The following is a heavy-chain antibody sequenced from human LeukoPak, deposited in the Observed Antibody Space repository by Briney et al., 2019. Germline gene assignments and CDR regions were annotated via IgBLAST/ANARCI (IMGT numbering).Heavy chain of an antibody. Sequence: PPETLSLTCTVSGGSISSGSYYWGWIRQPPGKGLEWIGTIYFSGSTYYNPSLKSRVTISVDTSKNQFSLKLSSVTAADTAVYYCARSSYVSYYMDVWGKGTTVTVSS. CDR2: IYFSGST. D-gene: IGHD3-16*01. CDR1: GGSISSGSYY. V-gene: IGHV4-39*01. J-gene: IGHJ6*03. CDR3: ARSSYVSYYMDV.